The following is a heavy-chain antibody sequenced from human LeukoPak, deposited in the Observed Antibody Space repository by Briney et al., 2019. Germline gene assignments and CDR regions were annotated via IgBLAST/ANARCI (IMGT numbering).Heavy chain of an antibody. J-gene: IGHJ4*02. Sequence: SVKVSCKASGGTFSSYAISWVRQAPGQGLEWMGGIIPIFGTANYARKFQGRVTITTDESTSTAYMELSSLRSEDTAVYYCARTLYCSSTSCPYYFDYWGQGTLVTVSS. V-gene: IGHV1-69*05. CDR2: IIPIFGTA. D-gene: IGHD2-2*01. CDR1: GGTFSSYA. CDR3: ARTLYCSSTSCPYYFDY.